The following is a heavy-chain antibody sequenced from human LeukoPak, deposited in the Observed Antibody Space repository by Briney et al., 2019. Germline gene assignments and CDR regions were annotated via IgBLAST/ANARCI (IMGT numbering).Heavy chain of an antibody. Sequence: SVKVSCKASGGTFSSYAIGWVRQAPGQGLEWMGGIIPIFGTANYAQKFQGRVTITADESTSTAYMELSSLRSEDTAVYYCARDRRENYYDSSGYFDYWGQGTLVTVSS. V-gene: IGHV1-69*13. D-gene: IGHD3-22*01. CDR2: IIPIFGTA. CDR1: GGTFSSYA. J-gene: IGHJ4*02. CDR3: ARDRRENYYDSSGYFDY.